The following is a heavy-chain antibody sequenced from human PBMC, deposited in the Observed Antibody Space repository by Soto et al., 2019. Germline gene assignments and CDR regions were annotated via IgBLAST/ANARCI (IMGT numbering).Heavy chain of an antibody. J-gene: IGHJ5*02. CDR2: INPNNCAK. V-gene: IGHV1-2*02. CDR3: AAHDPGARFEP. CDR1: RYIFTAYF. D-gene: IGHD1-1*01. Sequence: QVQLVPSGAEVKTPGASVKVSCKAPRYIFTAYFMHWVRQATGQGLEWMGWINPNNCAKHYGLSWQGRVTMTRDTSISTADMELSSLRSDDPAGYYCAAHDPGARFEPWGQGTLVSVSA.